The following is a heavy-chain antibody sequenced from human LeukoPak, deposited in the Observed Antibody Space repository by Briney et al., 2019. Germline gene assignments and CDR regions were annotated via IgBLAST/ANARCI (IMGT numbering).Heavy chain of an antibody. Sequence: ASVKVSCKASGGTFSSYAISWVRQAPGQGLEWMGRIIPILGIANYAQKFQGRVTITADKSTSTAYMELNSLRAEDTAVYYCARDRIAAAGTRNRDYYYYGMDVWGQGTTVTVSS. CDR3: ARDRIAAAGTRNRDYYYYGMDV. D-gene: IGHD6-13*01. CDR2: IIPILGIA. CDR1: GGTFSSYA. V-gene: IGHV1-69*04. J-gene: IGHJ6*02.